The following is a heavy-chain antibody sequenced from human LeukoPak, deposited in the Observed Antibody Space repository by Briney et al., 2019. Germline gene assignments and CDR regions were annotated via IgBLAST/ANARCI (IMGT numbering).Heavy chain of an antibody. V-gene: IGHV4-59*01. CDR1: GGSISSYY. D-gene: IGHD5-18*01. Sequence: SETLSLTCTVSGGSISSYYWSWIRQPPGKGLEWVGYIYYSGSTNYNPSLKSRVTISVDTSKNQFSLKLSSVIAADTAVYYCARWGDGYIDYWGQGTLVTVSS. CDR2: IYYSGST. J-gene: IGHJ4*02. CDR3: ARWGDGYIDY.